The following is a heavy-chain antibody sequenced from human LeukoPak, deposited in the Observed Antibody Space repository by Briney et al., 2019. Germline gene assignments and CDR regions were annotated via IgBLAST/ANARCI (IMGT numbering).Heavy chain of an antibody. CDR2: IYHSGST. D-gene: IGHD2-21*02. J-gene: IGHJ4*02. V-gene: IGHV4-38-2*01. CDR3: ARNRSEGAVTAAYFDY. CDR1: GYSIRSHSY. Sequence: SETLSLTCAVSGYSIRSHSYWGWLRQPPGKGLEWIETIYHSGSTYYNPSLKSRVTISVDTSRNQFSLNLRSVTAADTAVYYCARNRSEGAVTAAYFDYWGQGTLVTVSS.